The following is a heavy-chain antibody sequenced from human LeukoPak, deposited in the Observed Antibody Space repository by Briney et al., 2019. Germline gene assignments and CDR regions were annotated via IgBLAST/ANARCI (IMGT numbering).Heavy chain of an antibody. V-gene: IGHV1-2*02. CDR2: INPNSGGT. D-gene: IGHD6-19*01. CDR3: ARASSSVAGDY. CDR1: GYTFTGYY. J-gene: IGHJ4*02. Sequence: ASVKVSCKASGYTFTGYYMHWVRQAPGQGLEWMGWINPNSGGTNYAQKFQGRVTMTRDTSISTAYMELSSLRSEDTAVYYCARASSSVAGDYWGQGTLVTVSS.